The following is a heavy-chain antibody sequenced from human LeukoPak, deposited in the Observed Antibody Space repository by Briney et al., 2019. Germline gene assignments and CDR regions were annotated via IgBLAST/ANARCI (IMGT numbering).Heavy chain of an antibody. J-gene: IGHJ4*02. CDR2: ISAYNGNT. Sequence: GASVKVSCKASGYTFTSYGIDWVRQAPGQGLEWMGWISAYNGNTNYAQKLQGRVTMTTDTSTSTAYMELRSLRSDDTAVYYCARDQWEYYYDSSGYYLARYFDYWGQGTLVTVSP. V-gene: IGHV1-18*01. CDR3: ARDQWEYYYDSSGYYLARYFDY. D-gene: IGHD3-22*01. CDR1: GYTFTSYG.